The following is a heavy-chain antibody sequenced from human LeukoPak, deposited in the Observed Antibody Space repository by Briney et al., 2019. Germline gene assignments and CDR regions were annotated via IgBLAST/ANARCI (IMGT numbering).Heavy chain of an antibody. CDR3: AREDDDWGPNTFDV. V-gene: IGHV3-48*02. Sequence: GGSLRLSCAASGFTFSSYAMSWVRQAPGKGLEWVSYINSGSSYMYYPDSVKGRFTISRDNAKNSLYLQMDSLRDEDTAVYYCAREDDDWGPNTFDVWGQGTVVTVSS. CDR2: INSGSSYM. D-gene: IGHD7-27*01. CDR1: GFTFSSYA. J-gene: IGHJ3*01.